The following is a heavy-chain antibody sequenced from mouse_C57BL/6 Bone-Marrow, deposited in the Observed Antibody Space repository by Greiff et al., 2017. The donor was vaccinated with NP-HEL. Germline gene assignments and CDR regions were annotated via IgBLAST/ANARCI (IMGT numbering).Heavy chain of an antibody. D-gene: IGHD1-1*01. CDR3: ANLYYYGSRGAY. CDR2: IYPRSGNT. J-gene: IGHJ3*01. Sequence: LQESGAELARPGASVKLSCKASGYTFTSYGISWVKQRTGQGLEWIGEIYPRSGNTYYNEKFKGKATLTADKSSSTAYMELRSLTSEDSAVYFCANLYYYGSRGAYWGQGTLVTVSA. CDR1: GYTFTSYG. V-gene: IGHV1-81*01.